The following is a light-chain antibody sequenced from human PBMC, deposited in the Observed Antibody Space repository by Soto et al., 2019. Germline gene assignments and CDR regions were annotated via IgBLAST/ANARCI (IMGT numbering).Light chain of an antibody. Sequence: QSALTQPASVSGSPGQSINISCTGTSRDVGGYNYVSWYQHHPGKAPKLIIYDVSNRPSGVSNPFSGSKSGNTASLTISGRQPEDEADYYCSSYTTSNTRQIVFGTGTKVTVL. CDR3: SSYTTSNTRQIV. CDR1: SRDVGGYNY. J-gene: IGLJ1*01. V-gene: IGLV2-14*03. CDR2: DVS.